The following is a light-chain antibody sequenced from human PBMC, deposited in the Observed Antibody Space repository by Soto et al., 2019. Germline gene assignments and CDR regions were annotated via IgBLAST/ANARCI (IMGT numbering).Light chain of an antibody. Sequence: EIVLSQSPGTLSLSPGERATLSCRAIQSLSSNYLAWYQQKPGQAPRLLIYGASTRATGVPDRFSGSGSGTDFTLTISRLEPEDFAVYFCQRYGSSPLITFGQGTRLEIK. CDR2: GAS. J-gene: IGKJ5*01. CDR3: QRYGSSPLIT. CDR1: QSLSSNY. V-gene: IGKV3-20*01.